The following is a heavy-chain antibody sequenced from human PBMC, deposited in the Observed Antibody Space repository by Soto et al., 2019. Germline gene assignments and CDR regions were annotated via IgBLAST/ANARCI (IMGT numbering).Heavy chain of an antibody. CDR3: ARDRPRRTSGYFFDY. CDR2: IYSGGST. Sequence: GSLRLSCAASGFTVSSNYMSWVRQAPGKGLEWVSVIYSGGSTYYADSMKGRFTISRHNSKNTLYLLMNSLRAEDTAVYYCARDRPRRTSGYFFDYWGQGTPVTVSS. V-gene: IGHV3-53*04. D-gene: IGHD1-1*01. CDR1: GFTVSSNY. J-gene: IGHJ4*02.